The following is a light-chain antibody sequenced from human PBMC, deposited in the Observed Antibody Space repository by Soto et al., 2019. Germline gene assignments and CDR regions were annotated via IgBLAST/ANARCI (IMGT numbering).Light chain of an antibody. V-gene: IGKV3-20*01. CDR1: QSVGNNY. CDR3: HQHAESPLT. Sequence: EIVLTQSPGTLSLSPGERATLSCRASQSVGNNYLSWYQQKPGQAPRLLIYTASNRATGIPDRCSGSAARTDSTLTISILEHEDLAVYYCHQHAESPLTFGGGTKVDIK. CDR2: TAS. J-gene: IGKJ4*01.